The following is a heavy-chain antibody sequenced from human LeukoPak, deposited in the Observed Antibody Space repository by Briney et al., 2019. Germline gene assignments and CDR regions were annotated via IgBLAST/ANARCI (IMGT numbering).Heavy chain of an antibody. CDR1: GFTVSSNY. Sequence: PGGSLILSCAASGFTVSSNYMSWVRQAPGKGLEWVSVIYSGGTTYYADSVKGRFTISRDNSKNTLYLQMNSLRAEDTAVYYCARAKYSGTYYDYWGQGTLVTVSS. J-gene: IGHJ4*02. CDR3: ARAKYSGTYYDY. D-gene: IGHD1-26*01. V-gene: IGHV3-66*01. CDR2: IYSGGTT.